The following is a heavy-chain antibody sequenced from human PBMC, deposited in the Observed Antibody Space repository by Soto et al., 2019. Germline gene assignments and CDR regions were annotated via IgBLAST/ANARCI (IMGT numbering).Heavy chain of an antibody. CDR3: ARVAGLGRGYYGSGSYGHYYGSSGYPYYFDY. J-gene: IGHJ4*02. CDR2: IYYSGST. Sequence: QVQLQESGPGLVKPSETLSLTCTVSGGSVSSGSYYWSWIRQPPGKGLEWIGYIYYSGSTNYNPSLKSRVTISVDTSKNQFSLKLSSVTAADTAVYYCARVAGLGRGYYGSGSYGHYYGSSGYPYYFDYWGQGTLVTVSS. D-gene: IGHD3-10*01. CDR1: GGSVSSGSYY. V-gene: IGHV4-61*01.